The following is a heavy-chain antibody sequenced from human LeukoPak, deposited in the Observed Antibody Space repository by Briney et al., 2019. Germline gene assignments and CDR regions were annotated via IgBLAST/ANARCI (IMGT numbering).Heavy chain of an antibody. Sequence: ASVKVSCKASGYTFTGYYMHWVRQAPGQGLEWMGWINPNSGGTNYAQKFQGRVTMTRDTSISTAYMELSRLRSDDTAVYYCARGPGYCSGGSCYLEYFQHWGQGTLVTVSS. V-gene: IGHV1-2*02. D-gene: IGHD2-15*01. J-gene: IGHJ1*01. CDR1: GYTFTGYY. CDR3: ARGPGYCSGGSCYLEYFQH. CDR2: INPNSGGT.